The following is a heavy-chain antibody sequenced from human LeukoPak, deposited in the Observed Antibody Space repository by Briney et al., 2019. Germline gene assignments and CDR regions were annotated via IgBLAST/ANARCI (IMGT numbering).Heavy chain of an antibody. V-gene: IGHV3-48*02. CDR1: GFTFSSYS. J-gene: IGHJ6*02. D-gene: IGHD3-10*01. CDR3: ARVGPLWFGELFTPLPYYYYYGMDV. Sequence: PGGSLRLSCAASGFTFSSYSMNWVRQAPGKGLEWVSYISSSSSTIYYADSVKGRFTISRDNAKNSLYLQMNSLRDEDTAVYYCARVGPLWFGELFTPLPYYYYYGMDVWGQGITVTVSS. CDR2: ISSSSSTI.